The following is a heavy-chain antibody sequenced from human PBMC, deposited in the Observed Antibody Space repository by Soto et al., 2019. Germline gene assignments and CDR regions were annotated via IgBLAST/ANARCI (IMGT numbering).Heavy chain of an antibody. V-gene: IGHV3-23*01. J-gene: IGHJ6*02. CDR3: AKYSDLVPAAMGYYYYYGMDV. D-gene: IGHD2-2*01. Sequence: EVQLLESGGGLVQPGGSLRLSCAASGFTFSTYAMSWVRQAPGKGLEWVSVISSSGATTYYADSVKGRFTISRDNSQSTLYLQMNSLRAEDTAVYYCAKYSDLVPAAMGYYYYYGMDVWGQGTTVTVSS. CDR1: GFTFSTYA. CDR2: ISSSGATT.